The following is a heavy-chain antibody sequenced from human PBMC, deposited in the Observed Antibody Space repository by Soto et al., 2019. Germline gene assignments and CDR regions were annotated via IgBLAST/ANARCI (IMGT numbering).Heavy chain of an antibody. J-gene: IGHJ4*02. V-gene: IGHV3-33*01. CDR1: GFMFSNHG. CDR2: IWSDGNNR. CDR3: VRGDXWNDXASDX. Sequence: PGGSLRLSCAASGFMFSNHGMHWVRQAPGKGLEWVAVIWSDGNNRYYADSVKGRFTISRDNSKNTVYLQMNSLRAEDTAVYYCVRGDXWNDXASDXWGQGTLVTVSS. D-gene: IGHD1-1*01.